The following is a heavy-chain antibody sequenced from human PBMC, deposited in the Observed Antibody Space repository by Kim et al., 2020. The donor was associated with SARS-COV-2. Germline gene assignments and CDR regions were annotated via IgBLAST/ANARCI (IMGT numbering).Heavy chain of an antibody. CDR3: ARGRYNYPKPSYYGMDV. CDR2: IYSGGST. Sequence: GGSLRLSCAASGFTVSSNYMSWVRQAPGKGLEWVSVIYSGGSTYYADSVKGRFTISRDNSKNTLYLQMNSLRAEDTAVYYCARGRYNYPKPSYYGMDVWGQGTTVTVSS. V-gene: IGHV3-53*01. D-gene: IGHD5-18*01. CDR1: GFTVSSNY. J-gene: IGHJ6*02.